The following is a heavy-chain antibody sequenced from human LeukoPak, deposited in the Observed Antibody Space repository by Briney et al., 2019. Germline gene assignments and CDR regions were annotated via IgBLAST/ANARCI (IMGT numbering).Heavy chain of an antibody. Sequence: SVKVSCKASGGTFISYTISWVRQAPGQGLEWMGRIIPIHGIANYAQKFQGRVTITADKSTSTAYMELSSLRSEDTAVYYCARGPGIAAAGTLGAEYFQHWGQGTLVTVSS. V-gene: IGHV1-69*02. CDR1: GGTFISYT. J-gene: IGHJ1*01. CDR2: IIPIHGIA. D-gene: IGHD6-13*01. CDR3: ARGPGIAAAGTLGAEYFQH.